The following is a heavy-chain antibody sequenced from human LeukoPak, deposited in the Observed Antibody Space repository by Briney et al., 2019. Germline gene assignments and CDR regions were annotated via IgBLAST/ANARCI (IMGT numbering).Heavy chain of an antibody. V-gene: IGHV1-69*01. CDR3: ARGYYYDSSGYFDY. J-gene: IGHJ4*02. CDR2: IIPIFGTA. D-gene: IGHD3-22*01. CDR1: GGTFSSYA. Sequence: TVKVSCKASGGTFSSYAISWVRQAPGQGLEWMGGIIPIFGTANYAQKFQGRVTITADESTSTAYMELSSLRSEDTAVYYCARGYYYDSSGYFDYWGQGTLVTVSS.